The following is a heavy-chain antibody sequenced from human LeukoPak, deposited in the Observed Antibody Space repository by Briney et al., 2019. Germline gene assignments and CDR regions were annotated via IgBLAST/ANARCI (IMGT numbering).Heavy chain of an antibody. CDR2: ISAYNGNT. V-gene: IGHV1-18*01. CDR1: GYTFTSYG. CDR3: ARSYYYDSSGHNDY. D-gene: IGHD3-22*01. Sequence: ASVKVSCKASGYTFTSYGISWVRQAPGQGLEWMGWISAYNGNTNYAQKLQGRVTMTTDTSTSTAYMELSRLRSDDTAVYYCARSYYYDSSGHNDYWGQGTLVTVSS. J-gene: IGHJ4*02.